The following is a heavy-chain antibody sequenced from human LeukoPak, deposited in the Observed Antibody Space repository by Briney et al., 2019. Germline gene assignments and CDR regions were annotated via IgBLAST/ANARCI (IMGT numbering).Heavy chain of an antibody. Sequence: PGGSLRLSCAASGFTFNDYAMHWVRQAPVKGLEWVSGINWNSGSISYADSVKGRFTISRDNARSSLYLQMNSLRAEDTALYYCAKGGPSTRGKEFDCWGQGTLVTVSS. D-gene: IGHD2-2*01. CDR2: INWNSGSI. CDR3: AKGGPSTRGKEFDC. V-gene: IGHV3-9*01. J-gene: IGHJ4*02. CDR1: GFTFNDYA.